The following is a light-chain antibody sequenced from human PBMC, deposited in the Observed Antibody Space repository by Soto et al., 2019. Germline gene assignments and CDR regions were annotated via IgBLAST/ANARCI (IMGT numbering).Light chain of an antibody. CDR2: AAS. CDR3: QQSYSPSIT. J-gene: IGKJ5*01. Sequence: DIQMTQSPSSLSASVGDRVTITCRASQSISSYLNWYQQKPGKAPKLLIYAASSLQSGVPSRFSGSGSGTDFTLTISSLQPEDFATYYCQQSYSPSITFGQGTRVEIK. V-gene: IGKV1-39*01. CDR1: QSISSY.